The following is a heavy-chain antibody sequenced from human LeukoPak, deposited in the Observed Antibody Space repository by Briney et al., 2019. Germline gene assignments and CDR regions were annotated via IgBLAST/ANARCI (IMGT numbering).Heavy chain of an antibody. J-gene: IGHJ3*02. D-gene: IGHD6-19*01. CDR2: ISAYNGDT. CDR1: GYTFTIYG. Sequence: ASVTVSCKASGYTFTIYGISWVRQAPGQGLEWMGWISAYNGDTNYAQKPQGRVTMTTDTSTSTAYMELRSLRSDDTAVYYCARDRVGIAVTGTPWGAFDIWGQGTMVTVSS. V-gene: IGHV1-18*01. CDR3: ARDRVGIAVTGTPWGAFDI.